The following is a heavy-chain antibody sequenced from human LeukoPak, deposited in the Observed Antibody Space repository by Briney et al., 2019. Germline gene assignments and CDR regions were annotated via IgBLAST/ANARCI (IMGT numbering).Heavy chain of an antibody. CDR3: ARRITESYDSSGYYSANWFDP. Sequence: SETLSLTCTASGGSISSYYWSWIRQPPGKGLEWIGYIYYSGSTNYNPSLKSRVTISVDTSKHQFSLKLSSVTAADTAVYYCARRITESYDSSGYYSANWFDPWGQGTLVTVSS. CDR1: GGSISSYY. CDR2: IYYSGST. D-gene: IGHD3-22*01. J-gene: IGHJ5*02. V-gene: IGHV4-59*08.